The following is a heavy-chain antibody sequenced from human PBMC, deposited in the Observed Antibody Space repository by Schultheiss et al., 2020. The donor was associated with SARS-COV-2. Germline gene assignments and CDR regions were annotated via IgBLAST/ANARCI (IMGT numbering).Heavy chain of an antibody. Sequence: SETLSLTCTVSGESVSRSSWTWIRQSPGRGLEWIGYIHSTGNTDYNPSLKSRVTISVDTSKNQFSLKLSSVTAADTAVYYCARHHCQRCQLGNWGQGTLVTVSS. CDR2: IHSTGNT. CDR1: GESVSRSS. J-gene: IGHJ4*02. CDR3: ARHHCQRCQLGN. D-gene: IGHD4/OR15-4a*01. V-gene: IGHV4-59*08.